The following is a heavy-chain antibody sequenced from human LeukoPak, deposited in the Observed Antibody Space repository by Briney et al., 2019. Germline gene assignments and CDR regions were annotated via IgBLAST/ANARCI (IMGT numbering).Heavy chain of an antibody. V-gene: IGHV3-33*06. CDR1: GFTFSSYG. J-gene: IGHJ4*02. Sequence: GGSLRLSCAASGFTFSSYGMHWVRQAPGKGLEWVAVIWYDGSNKYYADSVKGRFTISRDNSKNTLYLQMNSLRAEDTAVYYCAKGYCTNGVCYLDWGQGTLVTVSS. D-gene: IGHD2-8*01. CDR2: IWYDGSNK. CDR3: AKGYCTNGVCYLD.